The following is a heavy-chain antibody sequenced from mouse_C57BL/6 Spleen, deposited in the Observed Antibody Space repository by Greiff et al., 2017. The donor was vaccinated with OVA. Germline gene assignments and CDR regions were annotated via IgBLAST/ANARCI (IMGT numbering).Heavy chain of an antibody. V-gene: IGHV1-72*01. J-gene: IGHJ4*01. CDR3: AIIYYGIPYAMDY. D-gene: IGHD2-1*01. Sequence: QVQLKQPGAELVKPGASVKLSCKASGYTFTSYWMHWVKQRPGRGLEWIGRIDPNSGGTKYNEKFKSKATLTVDKPSSTAYMQLSSLTSEDSAVYYCAIIYYGIPYAMDYWGQGTSVTVSS. CDR2: IDPNSGGT. CDR1: GYTFTSYW.